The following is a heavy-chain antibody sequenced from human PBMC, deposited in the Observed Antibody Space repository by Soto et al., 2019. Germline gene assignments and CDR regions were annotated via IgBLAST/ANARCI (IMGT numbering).Heavy chain of an antibody. CDR1: GFTFSGSA. V-gene: IGHV3-73*02. CDR2: IRSKANSYAT. J-gene: IGHJ5*02. Sequence: EVQLVESGGGLVQPGGSLKLSCAAPGFTFSGSAMHWVRQASGKGLEWVGRIRSKANSYATAYAASVKGRFTISRDDSKNTAYLQMNSLKTEDTAVYYCTRHVDVWGSHYNWFDPWGQGTLVTVSS. CDR3: TRHVDVWGSHYNWFDP. D-gene: IGHD3-16*01.